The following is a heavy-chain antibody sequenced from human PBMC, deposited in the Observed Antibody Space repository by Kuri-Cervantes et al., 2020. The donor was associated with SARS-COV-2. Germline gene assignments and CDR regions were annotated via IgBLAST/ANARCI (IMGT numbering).Heavy chain of an antibody. J-gene: IGHJ4*02. Sequence: GGSLRLSCAASGFTFSSYSMNWVRQAPGKGLEWVSYISSSSSTIYYADSVKGRFTISRDNAKNSLYLQMNSLRAEDTAVYYCARAKSPNAALVPADYWGQGTLVTVSS. CDR2: ISSSSSTI. CDR3: ARAKSPNAALVPADY. D-gene: IGHD5-18*01. V-gene: IGHV3-48*01. CDR1: GFTFSSYS.